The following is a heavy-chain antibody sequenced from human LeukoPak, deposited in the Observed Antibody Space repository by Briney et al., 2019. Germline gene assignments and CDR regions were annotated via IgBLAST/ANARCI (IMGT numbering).Heavy chain of an antibody. CDR3: ARPDYSRGFDY. D-gene: IGHD4-11*01. Sequence: ASVKVSCKASGYTFTSYDIDWVRQATGQGLEWMGWMNPNSGNTGYAQKFQGRVTITRNTSISTAYMELSSLRSEDTAVYYCARPDYSRGFDYWGQGTLVTVSS. V-gene: IGHV1-8*03. CDR2: MNPNSGNT. J-gene: IGHJ4*02. CDR1: GYTFTSYD.